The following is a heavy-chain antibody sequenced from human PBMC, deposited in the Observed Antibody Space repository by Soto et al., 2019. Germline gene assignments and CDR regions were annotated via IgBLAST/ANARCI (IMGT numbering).Heavy chain of an antibody. J-gene: IGHJ3*02. CDR2: MNYRGIT. CDR3: ARDGLSGGDAFDI. Sequence: QVQLQESGPGLLKPSQTLSLTCTVSGGSIRSDGYYWSWIRQRPGKGLEWIGYMNYRGITYYNPSRKSRLTISEDTSKNHFSLNLSSVTAADTAVYYCARDGLSGGDAFDIWGQGTVVVVSS. V-gene: IGHV4-31*03. CDR1: GGSIRSDGYY. D-gene: IGHD3-10*01.